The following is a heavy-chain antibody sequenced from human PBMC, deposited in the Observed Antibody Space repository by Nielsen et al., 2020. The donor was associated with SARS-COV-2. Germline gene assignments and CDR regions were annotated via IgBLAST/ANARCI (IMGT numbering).Heavy chain of an antibody. V-gene: IGHV3-11*05. D-gene: IGHD3-10*01. CDR3: ARGGNTGYGSGGMDV. CDR1: GFTFSDYY. Sequence: LSLTCAASGFTFSDYYMSWIRQAPGKGLEWVSYISSSSSYTNYADSVKGRFTISRDNAKNSLYLQMNSLRAEDTAVYYCARGGNTGYGSGGMDVWGQGTTVTVSS. J-gene: IGHJ6*02. CDR2: ISSSSSYT.